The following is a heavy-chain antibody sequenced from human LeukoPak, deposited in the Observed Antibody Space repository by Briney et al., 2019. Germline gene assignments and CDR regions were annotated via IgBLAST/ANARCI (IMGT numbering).Heavy chain of an antibody. CDR1: GFTFSSYA. CDR3: AKDLLYSSGPTYYFDY. D-gene: IGHD6-19*01. Sequence: PGGSLRLSCAASGFTFSSYAMSWVRQAPGKGLEWVSAISGSGGSTYYADSVKGRFTISRDNSKNTLYLQMNSLRAEDTAVYHCAKDLLYSSGPTYYFDYWGQGTLVTVSS. J-gene: IGHJ4*02. V-gene: IGHV3-23*01. CDR2: ISGSGGST.